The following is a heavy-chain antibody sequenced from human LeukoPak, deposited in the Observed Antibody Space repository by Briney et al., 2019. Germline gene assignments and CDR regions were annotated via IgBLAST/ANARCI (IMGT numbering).Heavy chain of an antibody. J-gene: IGHJ4*02. CDR1: GGSFSGYY. CDR2: INHSGST. D-gene: IGHD2-2*01. Sequence: PSETLSRTCAVYGGSFSGYYWSWIRQPPGKGLEWIGEINHSGSTNYNPSLKSRVTISVDTSKNQFSLKLSSVTAADTAVYYCARRPLGYCSSTSCPTPYYFDYWGQGTLVTVSS. V-gene: IGHV4-34*01. CDR3: ARRPLGYCSSTSCPTPYYFDY.